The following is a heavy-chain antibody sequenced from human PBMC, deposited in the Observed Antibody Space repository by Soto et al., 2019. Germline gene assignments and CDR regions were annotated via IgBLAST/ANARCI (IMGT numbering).Heavy chain of an antibody. J-gene: IGHJ4*02. CDR3: VRVGRLGGY. V-gene: IGHV3-7*03. CDR2: IKEDGSEK. CDR1: GFTFGSYW. D-gene: IGHD3-16*01. Sequence: EVQLVESGGGLVQPGGSLRLSCAASGFTFGSYWMSWVRQAPGKGLEWVANIKEDGSEKYYVDSVKGRFTISRDNTKNSLDLQMNSLRVEDTAVYYCVRVGRLGGYWGQGTLVTVSS.